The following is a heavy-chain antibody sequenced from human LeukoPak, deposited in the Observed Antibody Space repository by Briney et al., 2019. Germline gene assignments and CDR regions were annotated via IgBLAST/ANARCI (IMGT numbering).Heavy chain of an antibody. Sequence: PSETLSLTCAVYGGSFSDYYWSWIRQPPGKGLEWIGEINHSGGTNYNPSLKSRVTISVDTSKNQFSLKLSSVTAADTAVYYCARLAVDDEFDYCDQATLVTVSS. CDR2: INHSGGT. V-gene: IGHV4-34*01. D-gene: IGHD4-23*01. J-gene: IGHJ4*02. CDR1: GGSFSDYY. CDR3: ARLAVDDEFDY.